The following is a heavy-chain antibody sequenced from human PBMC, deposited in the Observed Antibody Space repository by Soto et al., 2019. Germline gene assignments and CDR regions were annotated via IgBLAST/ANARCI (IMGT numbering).Heavy chain of an antibody. CDR1: GFTFSSYA. V-gene: IGHV3-23*01. D-gene: IGHD3-3*01. CDR2: ISGSGGST. Sequence: GGSLRLSCAASGFTFSSYAMSWVRQAPGKGLEWVSAISGSGGSTYYADSVKGRFTISRDNSKNTLYLQMNSLRAVDTAVYYCAKDLGASAGTIFGVDKYLPHWGKGTLVPVDS. CDR3: AKDLGASAGTIFGVDKYLPH. J-gene: IGHJ1*01.